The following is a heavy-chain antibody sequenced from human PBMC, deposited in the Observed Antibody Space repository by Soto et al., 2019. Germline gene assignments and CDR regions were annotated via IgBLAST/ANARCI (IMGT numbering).Heavy chain of an antibody. CDR1: GGTFSSYA. V-gene: IGHV1-69*13. CDR2: IIPIFGTA. CDR3: ARDLLGGDYGSGIDY. J-gene: IGHJ4*02. Sequence: SVKVSCKASGGTFSSYAISWVRQAPGQGLEWMGGIIPIFGTANYAQKFQGRVTITADESTSTAYMELSSLRSEDTAVYYCARDLLGGDYGSGIDYWGQGTLVTVSS. D-gene: IGHD3-10*01.